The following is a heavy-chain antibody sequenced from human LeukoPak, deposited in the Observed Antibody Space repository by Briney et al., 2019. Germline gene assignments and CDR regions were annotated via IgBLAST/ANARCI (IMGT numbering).Heavy chain of an antibody. CDR1: GFALSGYW. D-gene: IGHD6-13*01. CDR2: INVDGTNT. Sequence: GGSLRLSCAASGFALSGYWMHWVRQAPGKGLVWVSHINVDGTNTNYADSVKGRFSISRDNAKNTLYLNMNSLRVEDTAVYYCVRAPGGLAAANWGQGTLVTVSS. V-gene: IGHV3-74*01. CDR3: VRAPGGLAAAN. J-gene: IGHJ4*02.